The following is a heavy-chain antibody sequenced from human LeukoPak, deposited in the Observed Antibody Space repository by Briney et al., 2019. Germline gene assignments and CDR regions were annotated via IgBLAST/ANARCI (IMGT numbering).Heavy chain of an antibody. D-gene: IGHD6-13*01. CDR1: GFTFTGFA. V-gene: IGHV3-30-3*01. J-gene: IGHJ3*02. CDR3: ARDGRGVAAAVKREAFDI. Sequence: GGSLRLSCAASGFTFTGFAMHWVRQAPGKGLEWVAGISYDGSNKYYADSVKGRFTISRDNSKNTLYLQMNSLRAEDTAVYYCARDGRGVAAAVKREAFDIWGQGTMVTVSS. CDR2: ISYDGSNK.